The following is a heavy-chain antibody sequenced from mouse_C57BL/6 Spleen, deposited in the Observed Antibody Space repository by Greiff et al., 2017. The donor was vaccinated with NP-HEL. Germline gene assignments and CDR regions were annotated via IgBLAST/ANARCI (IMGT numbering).Heavy chain of an antibody. Sequence: EVQLQESGPGLVKPSQSLSLTCSVTGYSITSGYYWNWIRQFPGNKLEWMGYISYDGSNNYNPSLKNRISITRDTSKNQFFLKLNSVTPEDTATYYCARALTAQENFDYWGQGTTLTVSS. CDR2: ISYDGSN. D-gene: IGHD3-2*02. CDR3: ARALTAQENFDY. J-gene: IGHJ2*01. CDR1: GYSITSGYY. V-gene: IGHV3-6*01.